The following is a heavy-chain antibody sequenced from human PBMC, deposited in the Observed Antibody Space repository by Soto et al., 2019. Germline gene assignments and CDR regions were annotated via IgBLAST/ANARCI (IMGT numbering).Heavy chain of an antibody. D-gene: IGHD1-26*01. CDR2: ISGSGGST. J-gene: IGHJ4*02. Sequence: EVQLLESGGGLVQPGGSLRLSCAASGFTFSSYAMSWVRQAPGKGLEWASAISGSGGSTYYADSVKGRFTISRDNSKNTLYLQMNSLRAEDTAVYYCAKDRGGRVSGGEWGQGTLVTVSS. V-gene: IGHV3-23*01. CDR3: AKDRGGRVSGGE. CDR1: GFTFSSYA.